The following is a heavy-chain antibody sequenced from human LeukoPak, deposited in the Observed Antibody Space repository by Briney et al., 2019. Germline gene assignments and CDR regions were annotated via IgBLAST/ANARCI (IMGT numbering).Heavy chain of an antibody. J-gene: IGHJ4*02. CDR1: GFTFTTYA. CDR2: ISYDGSNK. V-gene: IGHV3-30-3*01. CDR3: ARGLGSFDY. Sequence: PGKSLRLSCAVSGFTFTTYAMHWVRQAPGKGLEWVAVISYDGSNKYYADSVKGRFTISRDNSKNTLYLQMNSLRAEDTAVYYCARGLGSFDYWGQGTLVTVSS. D-gene: IGHD3-16*01.